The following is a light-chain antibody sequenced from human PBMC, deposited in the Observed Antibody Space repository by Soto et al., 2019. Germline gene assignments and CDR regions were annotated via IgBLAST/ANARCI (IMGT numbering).Light chain of an antibody. CDR1: QSVSSN. CDR3: QQYDNWPLT. J-gene: IGKJ4*01. CDR2: NPS. V-gene: IGKV3-15*01. Sequence: ELVMTQSPATLSVSPGERATLSCRASQSVSSNLAWYQQKPGQAPKLLLYNPSTMATGIPARFSGSGSGTEFTLTISSLQSEDFAIYYCQQYDNWPLTVGGGTKVEIK.